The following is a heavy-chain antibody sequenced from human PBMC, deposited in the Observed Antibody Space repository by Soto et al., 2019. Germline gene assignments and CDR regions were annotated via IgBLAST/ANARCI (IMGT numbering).Heavy chain of an antibody. CDR3: AKADRTASRIDY. D-gene: IGHD2-21*02. J-gene: IGHJ4*02. Sequence: EVQLLESGGGLVQPGGTLRLSCATSGLSFSLYSMGWVRQAQGKGLEWVSAISGSGRNIHYADSVKGRFTISRDNSKKTLSMKINSMRAEDTALYYCAKADRTASRIDYWGQGTLVTVSS. CDR2: ISGSGRNI. V-gene: IGHV3-23*01. CDR1: GLSFSLYS.